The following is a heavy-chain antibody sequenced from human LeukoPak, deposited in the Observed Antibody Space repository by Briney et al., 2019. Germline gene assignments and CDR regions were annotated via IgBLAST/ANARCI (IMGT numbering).Heavy chain of an antibody. D-gene: IGHD5-18*01. CDR1: GGTFISYA. CDR2: IIPIFGTA. J-gene: IGHJ5*02. V-gene: IGHV1-69*13. Sequence: GASVKVSCKASGGTFISYAISWVRQAPGQGLEWMGGIIPIFGTANYAQKFQGRVTITADESTSTAYMEVGSLRSDDTAMYYCARHAQTYSYGHGFDPWGQGTLVTVSS. CDR3: ARHAQTYSYGHGFDP.